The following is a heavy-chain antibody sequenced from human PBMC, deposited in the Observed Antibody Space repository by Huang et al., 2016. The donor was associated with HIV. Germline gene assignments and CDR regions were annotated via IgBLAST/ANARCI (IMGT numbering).Heavy chain of an antibody. J-gene: IGHJ3*01. CDR2: IRPGCGTR. CDR3: AKRGGAWGSPYAFDL. Sequence: QVQLVQSGAEVRKPGSSVKVSCRASGGSFNNFGINWVRKAPGQGLEWMGGIRPGCGTRNDAQRFQGRVTITADETTGVVYMELSSLRSDDTAVYFCAKRGGAWGSPYAFDLWGPGTMVTVSS. V-gene: IGHV1-69*13. CDR1: GGSFNNFG. D-gene: IGHD3-16*01.